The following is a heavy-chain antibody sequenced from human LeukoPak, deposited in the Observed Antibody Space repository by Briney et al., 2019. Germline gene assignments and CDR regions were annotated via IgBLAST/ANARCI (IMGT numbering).Heavy chain of an antibody. CDR1: GYTFTGYY. D-gene: IGHD6-13*01. CDR2: INPNSGGT. J-gene: IGHJ4*02. Sequence: ASVKVSCKASGYTFTGYYIHWVRQAPGQGLEWMGRINPNSGGTNYEEKFQGRVTMTRDTSINTVYVEVSSLRSDDTAVYYCARDGLYTKRWYEFDNWGQGTLVTVSS. V-gene: IGHV1-2*06. CDR3: ARDGLYTKRWYEFDN.